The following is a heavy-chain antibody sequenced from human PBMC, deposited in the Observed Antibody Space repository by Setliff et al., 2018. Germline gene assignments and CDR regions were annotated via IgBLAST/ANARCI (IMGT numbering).Heavy chain of an antibody. J-gene: IGHJ5*02. CDR3: SRAVDGRTWFDP. V-gene: IGHV3-73*01. D-gene: IGHD6-19*01. CDR1: GFTFSGSA. CDR2: IRSKTSGFAT. Sequence: KVSCAASGFTFSGSAMHWVRQASGKGLEWVGRIRSKTSGFATAYSASVKGRFTISRDDSMNTAYLQMDSLRTEDTAVYYCSRAVDGRTWFDPWGQGALVT.